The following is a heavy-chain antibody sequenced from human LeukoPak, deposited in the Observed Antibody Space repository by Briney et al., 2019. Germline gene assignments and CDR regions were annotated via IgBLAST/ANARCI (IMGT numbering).Heavy chain of an antibody. D-gene: IGHD4-17*01. V-gene: IGHV3-7*01. CDR1: GSTFSSYW. J-gene: IGHJ4*02. CDR2: IKQDGSEK. CDR3: ARGGNDYGDFYYFDY. Sequence: GGSLRLSCAASGSTFSSYWMSWVRQAPGKGLEWVANIKQDGSEKYYVDSVKGRFTISRDNAKNSLYLQMNSLRAEDTAVYYCARGGNDYGDFYYFDYWGQGTLVTVSS.